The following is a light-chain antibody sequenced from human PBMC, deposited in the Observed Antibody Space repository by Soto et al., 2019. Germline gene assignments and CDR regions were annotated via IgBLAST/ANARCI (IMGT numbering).Light chain of an antibody. Sequence: QSALTQPASVSGSPGQSITISCTGTSSDVGGYNYVSWYQQYPGKAPKVMIYEVSNRPSGVSNRFSGSKSGNTASLSISGLQAEDEADYYCSSYTSSNTLYVFGTGTKVTVL. CDR3: SSYTSSNTLYV. CDR2: EVS. V-gene: IGLV2-14*01. J-gene: IGLJ1*01. CDR1: SSDVGGYNY.